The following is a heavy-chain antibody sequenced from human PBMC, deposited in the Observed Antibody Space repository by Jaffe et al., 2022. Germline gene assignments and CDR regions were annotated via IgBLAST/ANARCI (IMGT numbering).Heavy chain of an antibody. D-gene: IGHD6-19*01. V-gene: IGHV3-21*01. CDR1: GFTFSSYS. CDR2: ISSSSSYI. Sequence: EVQLVESGGGLVKPGGSLRLSCAASGFTFSSYSMNWVRQAPGKGLEWVSSISSSSSYIYYADSVKGRFTISRDNAKNSLYLQMNSLRAEDTAVYYCARDPSYQQWLGPPHHDAFDIWGQGTMVTVSS. CDR3: ARDPSYQQWLGPPHHDAFDI. J-gene: IGHJ3*02.